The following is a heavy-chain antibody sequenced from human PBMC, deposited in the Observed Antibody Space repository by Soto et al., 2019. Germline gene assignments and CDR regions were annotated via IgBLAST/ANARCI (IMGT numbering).Heavy chain of an antibody. J-gene: IGHJ6*02. CDR2: VNPNSGCT. CDR3: AREGAATANYCMDV. V-gene: IGHV1-2*04. CDR1: GYTFTDYY. D-gene: IGHD2-15*01. Sequence: QVQLVQSGAEVKKPGASVKVSCKSSGYTFTDYYIHWVRQAPGKGLEWMEWVNPNSGCTNYAQKFQGWVTMTRHTPISTVYMELSSLTADDLAVYYCAREGAATANYCMDVWGPGTTGTVAS.